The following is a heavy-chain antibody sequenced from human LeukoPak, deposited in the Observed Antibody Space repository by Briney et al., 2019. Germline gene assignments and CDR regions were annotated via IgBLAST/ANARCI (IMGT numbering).Heavy chain of an antibody. CDR1: GYSFTSYW. Sequence: GESLQISCKGSGYSFTSYWIGWVRQMPGKGLEWMGIIYPGYSDTRYSPSFQGQVTISAAKSISTAYLPWRSLKASDTAMYYCARHSRYDFGYMDVWGKGTTVTVSS. V-gene: IGHV5-51*01. J-gene: IGHJ6*03. CDR3: ARHSRYDFGYMDV. CDR2: IYPGYSDT. D-gene: IGHD3-3*01.